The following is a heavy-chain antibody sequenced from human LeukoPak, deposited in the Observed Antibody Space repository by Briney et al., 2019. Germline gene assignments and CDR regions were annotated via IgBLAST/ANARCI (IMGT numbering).Heavy chain of an antibody. V-gene: IGHV3-30-3*01. Sequence: PGGPLRLSCAASGFTFSSYAMHWVRQAPGKGLEWVAVISYDGSNKYYADSVKGRFTISRDNSKNTLYLQMNSLRAEDTAVYYCARDLAWDLDYWGQGTLVTVSS. D-gene: IGHD1-26*01. CDR1: GFTFSSYA. CDR3: ARDLAWDLDY. CDR2: ISYDGSNK. J-gene: IGHJ4*02.